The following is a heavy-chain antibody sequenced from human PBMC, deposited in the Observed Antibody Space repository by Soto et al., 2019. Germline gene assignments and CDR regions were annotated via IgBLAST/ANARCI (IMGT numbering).Heavy chain of an antibody. J-gene: IGHJ3*02. CDR2: IKSKTDGGTT. D-gene: IGHD3-22*01. CDR3: TTLYYYDSSGYLAGYAFDI. V-gene: IGHV3-15*01. Sequence: RQAPGKGLEWVGRIKSKTDGGTTDYAAPVKGRFTISRDDSKNTLYLQMNSLKTEDTAVYYCTTLYYYDSSGYLAGYAFDIWGQGTMVTVSS.